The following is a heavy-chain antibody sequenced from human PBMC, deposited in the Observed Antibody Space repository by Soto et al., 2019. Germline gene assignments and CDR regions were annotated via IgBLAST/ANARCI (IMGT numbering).Heavy chain of an antibody. CDR3: AREAGSGSYYGTDSYYFDY. J-gene: IGHJ4*02. V-gene: IGHV4-30-4*01. CDR1: GGSISSGDYY. Sequence: QVQLQESGPGLVKPSQTLSLTCTVSGGSISSGDYYWSWIRQPPGKGLEWIGYIYYSGSTYYNPSLQSRVTISVNTSKNQFSLKLSSVTAADTAVYYCAREAGSGSYYGTDSYYFDYWGQGTLVTVSS. CDR2: IYYSGST. D-gene: IGHD1-26*01.